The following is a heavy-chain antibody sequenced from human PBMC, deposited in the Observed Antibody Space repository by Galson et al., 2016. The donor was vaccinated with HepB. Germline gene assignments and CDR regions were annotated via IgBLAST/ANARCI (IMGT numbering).Heavy chain of an antibody. CDR2: ISSSGGTI. V-gene: IGHV3-11*01. J-gene: IGHJ3*02. CDR1: GFTFSDYY. CDR3: ARARVVLAATGAFDI. D-gene: IGHD2-15*01. Sequence: SLRLSCAASGFTFSDYYMSWIRQAPGKGLEWVSYISSSGGTIYYADSVKGRFTISRDNAKNSLYLQMNSLRADDTAVYDCARARVVLAATGAFDIWGRGTVVTVSS.